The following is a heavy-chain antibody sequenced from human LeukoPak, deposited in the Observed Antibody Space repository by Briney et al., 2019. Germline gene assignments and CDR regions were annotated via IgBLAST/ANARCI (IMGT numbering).Heavy chain of an antibody. V-gene: IGHV3-49*03. J-gene: IGHJ6*03. Sequence: GGSLRLSCTASGFTFGDYAMSWFRQAPGKGLEWVGFIRSKAYGGTTEYAASVKGRFTISRDDSKSIAYLQMNGLETEDTAVYYCSREAGDCSTTSCDYNYYYMDVWGKGTTVTVSS. CDR2: IRSKAYGGTT. CDR3: SREAGDCSTTSCDYNYYYMDV. CDR1: GFTFGDYA. D-gene: IGHD2-2*01.